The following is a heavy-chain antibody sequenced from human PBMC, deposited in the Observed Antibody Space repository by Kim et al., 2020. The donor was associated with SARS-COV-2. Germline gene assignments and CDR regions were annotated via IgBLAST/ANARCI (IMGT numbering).Heavy chain of an antibody. CDR1: GYTFTSYA. CDR2: INAGNGNT. J-gene: IGHJ4*02. D-gene: IGHD6-19*01. CDR3: AREVAVAGGTYFDY. V-gene: IGHV1-3*01. Sequence: ASVKVSCKASGYTFTSYAMHWVRQAPGQRLEWMGWINAGNGNTKYSQKFQGRVTITRDTSASTAYMELSSLRSEDTAVYYCAREVAVAGGTYFDYWGQGTLVTVSP.